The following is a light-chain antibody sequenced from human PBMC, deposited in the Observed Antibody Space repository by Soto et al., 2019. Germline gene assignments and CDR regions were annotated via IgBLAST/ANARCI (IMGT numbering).Light chain of an antibody. V-gene: IGKV3-11*01. CDR3: QQCSHLPGT. Sequence: EIVLTQSPATLSLSPGERATLSCRASQSVSNCLVWYQQKPGQAPRLLIYDASNRATGIPARFSGSGSGTDFTLTISSLEPEDFAVYYCQQCSHLPGTFGQGTKLEIK. CDR1: QSVSNC. J-gene: IGKJ2*01. CDR2: DAS.